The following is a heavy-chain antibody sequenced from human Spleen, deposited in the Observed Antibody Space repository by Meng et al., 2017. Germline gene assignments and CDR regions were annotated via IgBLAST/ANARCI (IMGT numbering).Heavy chain of an antibody. CDR3: ARSQGPYSGYDLNY. CDR2: INHDGST. V-gene: IGHV4-34*01. Sequence: VQLTEWGAGLLEPSETLSLTCVVPGGAFSGYFWSWIRQPPGKGLEWIGEINHDGSTSYNPSLKSRVTISVDTSKNHFYLKLSSVTAADTAVYYCARSQGPYSGYDLNYWGQGSLVTVSS. J-gene: IGHJ4*02. D-gene: IGHD5-12*01. CDR1: GGAFSGYF.